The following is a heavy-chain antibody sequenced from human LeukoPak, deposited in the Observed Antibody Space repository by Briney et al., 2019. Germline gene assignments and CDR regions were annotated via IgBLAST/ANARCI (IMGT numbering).Heavy chain of an antibody. J-gene: IGHJ4*02. CDR3: ARGISNYDHYFDY. V-gene: IGHV4-59*01. CDR2: IYYSGST. CDR1: GGSISSYY. Sequence: PSETLSLTCTVSGGSISSYYWSWIRQPPGKGLGWIGYIYYSGSTNYNPSLKSRVTISVDTSKNQFSLKLSSVTAADTAVYYCARGISNYDHYFDYWGQGTLVTVSS. D-gene: IGHD4-11*01.